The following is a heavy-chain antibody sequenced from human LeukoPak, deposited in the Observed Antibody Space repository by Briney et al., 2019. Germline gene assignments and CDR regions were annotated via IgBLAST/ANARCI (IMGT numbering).Heavy chain of an antibody. Sequence: SQTLSLTCTVSGGSISSGDYYWSWIRQPPGKGLEWIGSIYHSGSTYYNPSLKSRVTISVDTSKNQFSLKLSSVTAADTAVYYCARASGSSRQYFQHWGQGTLVTVSS. CDR2: IYHSGST. CDR3: ARASGSSRQYFQH. J-gene: IGHJ1*01. CDR1: GGSISSGDYY. D-gene: IGHD6-13*01. V-gene: IGHV4-30-4*01.